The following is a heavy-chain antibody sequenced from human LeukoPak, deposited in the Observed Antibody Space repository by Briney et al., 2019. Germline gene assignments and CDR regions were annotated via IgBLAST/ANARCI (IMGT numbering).Heavy chain of an antibody. CDR1: GVSIDSYH. CDR3: ARRTVATTRPFDY. J-gene: IGHJ4*02. Sequence: SETLSLTCSVSGVSIDSYHWIWIRQPPGKGLEGMGYFYYTGSTNYSPSFEGRVTISEDPSKNQICLRLTSVTAADTAIYYCARRTVATTRPFDYWGQGTLVTVSS. V-gene: IGHV4-59*01. CDR2: FYYTGST. D-gene: IGHD5-12*01.